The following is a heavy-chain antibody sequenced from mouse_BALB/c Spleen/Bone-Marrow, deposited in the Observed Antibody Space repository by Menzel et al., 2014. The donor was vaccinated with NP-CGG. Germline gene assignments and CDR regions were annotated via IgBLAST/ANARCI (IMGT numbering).Heavy chain of an antibody. CDR2: IWAGGST. V-gene: IGHV2-9*02. J-gene: IGHJ4*01. Sequence: VKLKESGPGLVAPSQSLSITCTVSGFSLTNYGVHWVRQPPGKGLEWLGVIWAGGSTNYNSALMSRLSISKDNSKSQVFLKMISLQTDDTAMYYCARVTSSAVGAMDYWGQGTSVTVSS. CDR3: ARVTSSAVGAMDY. D-gene: IGHD3-2*02. CDR1: GFSLTNYG.